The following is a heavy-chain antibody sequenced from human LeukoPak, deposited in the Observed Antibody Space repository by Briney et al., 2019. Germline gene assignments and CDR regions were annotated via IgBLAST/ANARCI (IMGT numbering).Heavy chain of an antibody. V-gene: IGHV3-11*01. D-gene: IGHD2-21*01. CDR2: ISSSGSTI. CDR3: ARFRWGFGENWFDP. CDR1: GFTFNDYY. Sequence: GGSLRVSCAASGFTFNDYYMSWIRQARGKGLEWVSYISSSGSTIYYADSVKGRFTISRDNAKNSLYLQMNSLRAEDTAVYYCARFRWGFGENWFDPWGQGTLVTVSS. J-gene: IGHJ5*02.